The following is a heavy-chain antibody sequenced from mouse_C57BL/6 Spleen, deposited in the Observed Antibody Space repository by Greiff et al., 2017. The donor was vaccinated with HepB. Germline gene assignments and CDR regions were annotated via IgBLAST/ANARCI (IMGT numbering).Heavy chain of an antibody. CDR1: GFTFSDYG. V-gene: IGHV5-17*01. Sequence: EVQLKESGGGLVKPGGSLKLSCAASGFTFSDYGMHWVRQAPEKGLEWVAYISSSSSTIYYADTVKGRFTISRDNAKNTLFLQMTSLRSEDTAMYYCARSGGYDNYAMDYWGQGTSVTVSS. CDR3: ARSGGYDNYAMDY. J-gene: IGHJ4*01. CDR2: ISSSSSTI. D-gene: IGHD2-2*01.